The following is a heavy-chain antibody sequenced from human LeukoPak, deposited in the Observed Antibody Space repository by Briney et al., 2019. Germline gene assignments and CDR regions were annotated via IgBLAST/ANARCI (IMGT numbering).Heavy chain of an antibody. V-gene: IGHV3-7*01. CDR1: GFTFSNYW. CDR3: ARDLYRIVVVPHYFDY. CDR2: IKKDGSEK. Sequence: QPGGSLRLSCAASGFTFSNYWMSWVRQAPGNGLEWVANIKKDGSEKYYVDSVKGRFTISRDNAKNSLYLQMNSLRAEDTAVYYCARDLYRIVVVPHYFDYWGQGTLVTVSS. J-gene: IGHJ4*02. D-gene: IGHD3-22*01.